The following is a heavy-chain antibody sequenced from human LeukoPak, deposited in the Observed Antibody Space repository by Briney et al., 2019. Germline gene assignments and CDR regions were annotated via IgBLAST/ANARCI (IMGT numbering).Heavy chain of an antibody. CDR3: ARALVATIGGDY. Sequence: GGSLRLSCAASGFTFSSYAMHWVRQAPGKGLEWEAVISYDGSNKYYADSVKGRFTISRDNSKNTLYLQMNSLRAEDTAVYYCARALVATIGGDYWGQGTLVTVSS. J-gene: IGHJ4*02. CDR2: ISYDGSNK. D-gene: IGHD5-12*01. V-gene: IGHV3-30-3*01. CDR1: GFTFSSYA.